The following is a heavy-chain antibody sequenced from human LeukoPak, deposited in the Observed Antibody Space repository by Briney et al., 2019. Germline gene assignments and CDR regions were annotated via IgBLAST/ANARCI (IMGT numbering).Heavy chain of an antibody. J-gene: IGHJ4*02. Sequence: GSLRLSCAASGFTFSSYSMNWVRQAPGKGLEWVSSISSSSSYIYYADSVKGRLTISRDNAKNSLYLQMNSLRAEDTAVYYCARAGDYGLGYYFDYWGQGTLVTASS. CDR3: ARAGDYGLGYYFDY. V-gene: IGHV3-21*01. D-gene: IGHD4/OR15-4a*01. CDR2: ISSSSSYI. CDR1: GFTFSSYS.